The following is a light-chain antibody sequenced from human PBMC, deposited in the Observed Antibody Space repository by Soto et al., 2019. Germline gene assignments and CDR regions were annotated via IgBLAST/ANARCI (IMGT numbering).Light chain of an antibody. CDR1: SSNIGTYT. CDR3: AAWDDSLNGLDV. V-gene: IGLV1-44*01. CDR2: NND. Sequence: QSVLTQPPSASGTPGQRVTISCSGSSSNIGTYTVNWYQQLPGTAPKLLIYNNDQRPSGVPDRFSGFKSGTAASLAISGLQSEDEAEYYCAAWDDSLNGLDVFGTATKVTVL. J-gene: IGLJ1*01.